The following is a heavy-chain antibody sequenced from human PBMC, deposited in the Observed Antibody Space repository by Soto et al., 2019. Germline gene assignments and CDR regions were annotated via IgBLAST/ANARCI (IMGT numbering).Heavy chain of an antibody. V-gene: IGHV4-31*03. CDR3: ARDVHYCSVGSCYQEVGMDV. CDR2: IYYSGST. CDR1: GGSISSGGYY. D-gene: IGHD2-15*01. Sequence: SETLSLTCTVSGGSISSGGYYWSWIRQHPGKGLEWIGYIYYSGSTYYNPSLKSRVTISVDTSKNQFSLKLSSVTAADTAVYYCARDVHYCSVGSCYQEVGMDVWGQGTTVTLSS. J-gene: IGHJ6*02.